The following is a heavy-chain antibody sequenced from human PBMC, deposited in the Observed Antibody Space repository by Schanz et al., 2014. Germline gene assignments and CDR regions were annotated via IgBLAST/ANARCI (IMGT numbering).Heavy chain of an antibody. Sequence: EVQLVESGGGFVQPGGSLGLSCVVSGFTVSSDHMSWVRQAPGKGLEWVSTIYASGATYYADSVKRRFTISRDISKNTLHLQVTSLRAEDTAVYYCAKDSCSSTTCYGYGMDVWGQGSTVTVSS. D-gene: IGHD2-2*01. J-gene: IGHJ6*02. CDR2: IYASGAT. V-gene: IGHV3-66*01. CDR3: AKDSCSSTTCYGYGMDV. CDR1: GFTVSSDH.